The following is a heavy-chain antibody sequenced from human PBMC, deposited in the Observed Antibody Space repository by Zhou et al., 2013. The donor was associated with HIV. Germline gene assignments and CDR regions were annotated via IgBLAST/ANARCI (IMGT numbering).Heavy chain of an antibody. J-gene: IGHJ6*03. CDR3: ARADPSIAAAGTMGDRNYYYYYYMDV. CDR1: GGTFSSYA. Sequence: QVQLVQSGAEVKKPGSSVKVSCKASGGTFSSYAISWVRQAPGQGLEWMGGIIPIFGTANYAQKFQGRVTITTDESTSTAYMELSSLRSEDTAVYYCARADPSIAAAGTMGDRNYYYYYYMDVWGKGTTVTVSS. D-gene: IGHD6-13*01. V-gene: IGHV1-69*05. CDR2: IIPIFGTA.